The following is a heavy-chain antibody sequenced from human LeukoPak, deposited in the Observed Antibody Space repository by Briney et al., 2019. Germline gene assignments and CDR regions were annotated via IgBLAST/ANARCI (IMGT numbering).Heavy chain of an antibody. J-gene: IGHJ5*02. CDR1: ELSVSDNY. V-gene: IGHV3-53*01. CDR2: LYSGGNT. D-gene: IGHD1-26*01. Sequence: GGSLRLSCAASELSVSDNYMSWVRQAPGKGLEWVSILYSGGNTYYTDSVKGRFTISRDTSKNTPYLQMNSLRADDTAVYYCVRTQPRSRLLDRWGQGTLVTVSS. CDR3: VRTQPRSRLLDR.